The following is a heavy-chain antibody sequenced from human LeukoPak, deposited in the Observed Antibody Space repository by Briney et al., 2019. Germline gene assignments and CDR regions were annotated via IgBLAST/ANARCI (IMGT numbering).Heavy chain of an antibody. D-gene: IGHD5-24*01. CDR2: VYSSGST. CDR3: AAYNPLYYGMDV. V-gene: IGHV4-4*07. Sequence: SVTLSLTCTVSGGSISSSYWSWIRQPAGKGLEWIGRVYSSGSTNYNPSLKSRVTMSVDTSKNHFSLKLSSVTAADTAVYYCAAYNPLYYGMDVWGQGTTVTVSS. CDR1: GGSISSSY. J-gene: IGHJ6*02.